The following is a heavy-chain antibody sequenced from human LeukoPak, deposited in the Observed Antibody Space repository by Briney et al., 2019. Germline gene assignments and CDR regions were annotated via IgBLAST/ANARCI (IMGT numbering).Heavy chain of an antibody. CDR3: ARGLQGYWYFDL. CDR2: IYYSGTT. V-gene: IGHV4-30-4*01. Sequence: SQTLSLTCTVSGGSISSVNYYWSWIRQPPGKGLEWIGYIYYSGTTFYNPSLKSRVTISVDTSNNQFSLKVSSVTAAGTAVYYCARGLQGYWYFDLWGRGTLVTVSS. CDR1: GGSISSVNYY. J-gene: IGHJ2*01.